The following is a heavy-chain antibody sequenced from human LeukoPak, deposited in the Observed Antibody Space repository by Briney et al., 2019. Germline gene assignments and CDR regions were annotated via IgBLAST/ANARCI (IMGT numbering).Heavy chain of an antibody. D-gene: IGHD6-19*01. CDR1: GYIFTSYY. CDR3: ARFAVHRRLAVAGQFGLDY. Sequence: ASVKVSCKASGYIFTSYYIHWVRQAPGQGLEWMGIINPSGGNTNYAQKFQGRVTMTRDTSTGTVYMELSSLRSGDTAVYYCARFAVHRRLAVAGQFGLDYWGQGTLVTVSS. CDR2: INPSGGNT. V-gene: IGHV1-46*01. J-gene: IGHJ4*02.